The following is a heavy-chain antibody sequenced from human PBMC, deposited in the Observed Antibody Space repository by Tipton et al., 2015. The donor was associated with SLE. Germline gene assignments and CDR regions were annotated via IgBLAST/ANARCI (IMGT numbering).Heavy chain of an antibody. CDR3: ARASFYDILIT. CDR1: GFTFSSYA. V-gene: IGHV3-30*04. CDR2: ISYDGSNK. D-gene: IGHD3-9*01. Sequence: SLRLSCAASGFTFSSYAMHWVRQAPGKGLEWVAVISYDGSNKYYADSVKGRFTISRDNSKNTLYLQMNSLRAEDTAVYYCARASFYDILITWGQGTLVTVSS. J-gene: IGHJ5*02.